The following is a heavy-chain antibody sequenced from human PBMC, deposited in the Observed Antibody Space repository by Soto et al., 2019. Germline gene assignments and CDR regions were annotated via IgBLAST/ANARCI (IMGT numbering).Heavy chain of an antibody. Sequence: PGGSLRLSCVASGFTFSSYGMSWVRQAPRKGLEWVSAITGSGSTTSYANSVKGQFTISRDNSKNTLYLQMSSLRAEDTAVYYCVKGYGPYATNQGDFWGQRTLVTVSS. CDR1: GFTFSSYG. V-gene: IGHV3-23*01. CDR2: ITGSGSTT. D-gene: IGHD3-16*01. J-gene: IGHJ4*02. CDR3: VKGYGPYATNQGDF.